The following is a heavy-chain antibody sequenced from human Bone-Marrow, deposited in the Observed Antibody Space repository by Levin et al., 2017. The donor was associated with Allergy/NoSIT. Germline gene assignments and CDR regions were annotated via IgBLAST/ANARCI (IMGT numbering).Heavy chain of an antibody. CDR3: ARGRVVTELFVYWNWFDP. Sequence: GGSLRLSCAASGFTFSSYSMNWVRQAPGKGLEWVSYISSSSSTIYYADSVKGRFTISRDNAKNSLYLQMNSLRDEDTAVYYCARGRVVTELFVYWNWFDPWGQGTLVTVSS. CDR2: ISSSSSTI. D-gene: IGHD4-23*01. J-gene: IGHJ5*02. V-gene: IGHV3-48*02. CDR1: GFTFSSYS.